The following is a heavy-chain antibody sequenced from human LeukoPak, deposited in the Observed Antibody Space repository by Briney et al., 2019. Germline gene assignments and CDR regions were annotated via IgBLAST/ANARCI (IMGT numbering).Heavy chain of an antibody. D-gene: IGHD3-16*02. J-gene: IGHJ6*02. CDR2: INPNSGGT. CDR3: AGPLVIPRGPCGMDV. Sequence: ASVKVSCKASGYTFTSYDIGWVRQAPGQGLEWMGWINPNSGGTNYAQKFQGRVTMTRDTSISTAYMELSRLRSDDTAVYYCAGPLVIPRGPCGMDVWGQGTTVTVSS. V-gene: IGHV1-2*02. CDR1: GYTFTSYD.